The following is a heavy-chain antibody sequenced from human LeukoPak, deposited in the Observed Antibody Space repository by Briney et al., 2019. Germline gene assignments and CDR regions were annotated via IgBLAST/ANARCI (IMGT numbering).Heavy chain of an antibody. Sequence: SVKVSCKASGGTFSSYAISWVRQAPGQGLEWMGRIIPILGIANYAQKFQGRVTITADKSTSTAYMELSSLRSEDTAVYYCARVYAYDSSGYYSSLYYFDYRGQGTLVTVSS. V-gene: IGHV1-69*04. CDR3: ARVYAYDSSGYYSSLYYFDY. D-gene: IGHD3-22*01. CDR2: IIPILGIA. CDR1: GGTFSSYA. J-gene: IGHJ4*02.